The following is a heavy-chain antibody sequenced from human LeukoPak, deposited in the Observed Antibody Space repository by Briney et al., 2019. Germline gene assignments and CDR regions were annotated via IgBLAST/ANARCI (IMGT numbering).Heavy chain of an antibody. CDR1: GYTFTGYY. CDR2: INPNSGGT. D-gene: IGHD2-2*01. Sequence: ASVKVSCKASGYTFTGYYMHWVRQAPGQGLEWMGWINPNSGGTNYAQKFQGRVTMTRDTSISTAYMELSRLRSDDTAVYSCARLKYCSSTSCFDYWGQGTLVTVSS. J-gene: IGHJ4*02. CDR3: ARLKYCSSTSCFDY. V-gene: IGHV1-2*02.